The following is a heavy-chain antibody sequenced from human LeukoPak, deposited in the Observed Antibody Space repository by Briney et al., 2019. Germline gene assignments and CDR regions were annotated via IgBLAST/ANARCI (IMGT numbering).Heavy chain of an antibody. CDR1: GFTFSNAW. Sequence: GGSLRLSCAASGFTFSNAWMSWVRQAPGKGLEWVGRIKSKTDGGTTDYAAPVKGRFTISRDDSKNTLYLQMNSLKTEDTAVYYCTTACGDCYDYYYYYYMDVWGKGTTVTVSS. CDR3: TTACGDCYDYYYYYYMDV. J-gene: IGHJ6*03. V-gene: IGHV3-15*01. D-gene: IGHD2-21*02. CDR2: IKSKTDGGTT.